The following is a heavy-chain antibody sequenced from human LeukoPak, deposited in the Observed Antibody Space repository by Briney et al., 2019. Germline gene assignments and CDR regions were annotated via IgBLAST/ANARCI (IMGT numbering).Heavy chain of an antibody. J-gene: IGHJ6*02. Sequence: ASVKVSCTASGYTFTSYGISWVRQAPGQGHEWMGWISAYNGNTNYAQKLQGRVTMTTDASTSTSYMELRSLRSGDTAVHYCARVSSILTGPPLYYYYYFGMDVWGQGATVTVSS. CDR3: ARVSSILTGPPLYYYYYFGMDV. CDR1: GYTFTSYG. V-gene: IGHV1-18*01. CDR2: ISAYNGNT. D-gene: IGHD3-9*01.